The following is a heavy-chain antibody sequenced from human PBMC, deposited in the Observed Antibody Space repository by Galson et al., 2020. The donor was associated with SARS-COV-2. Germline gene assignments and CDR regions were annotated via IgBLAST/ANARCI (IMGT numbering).Heavy chain of an antibody. CDR2: IHYSGST. CDR3: ARDFNYYDSSGLTGSAADI. J-gene: IGHJ3*02. V-gene: IGHV4-61*01. D-gene: IGHD3-22*01. Sequence: SETLSLTCTVSGDSVSSGSYYWNWVRQPPGKGLEWIGYIHYSGSTSYNPSLKSRVAISVDTSKNQFSLKLSSVTAADTAVYYCARDFNYYDSSGLTGSAADIWGRRTDVTVS. CDR1: GDSVSSGSYY.